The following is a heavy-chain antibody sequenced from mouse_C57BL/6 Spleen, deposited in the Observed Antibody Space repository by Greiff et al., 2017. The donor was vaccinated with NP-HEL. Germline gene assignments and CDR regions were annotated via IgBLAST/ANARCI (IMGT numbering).Heavy chain of an antibody. CDR1: GYAFSSSW. J-gene: IGHJ2*01. CDR2: IYPGDGDT. Sequence: QVQLQQSGPELVKPGASVKISCKASGYAFSSSWMNWVKQRPGKGLEWIGRIYPGDGDTNYNGKFKGKATLTADKSSSTAYMQLSSLTSEDSAVYFCARSGITHYFDYWGQSTTLTVSS. CDR3: ARSGITHYFDY. V-gene: IGHV1-82*01. D-gene: IGHD2-4*01.